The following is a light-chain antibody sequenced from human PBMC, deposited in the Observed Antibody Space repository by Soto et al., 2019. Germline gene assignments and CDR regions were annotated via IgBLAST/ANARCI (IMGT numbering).Light chain of an antibody. J-gene: IGKJ4*01. V-gene: IGKV3-20*01. CDR2: GAS. CDR1: QSINTNY. Sequence: EIVLTQSPGTLSLSPGERATLSCRASQSINTNYLAWYQQRPGQAPRLLIYGASTRATGIPDRFGGSGSGTDFTLTISRLEPEDFAVYYCQQYQSSPVTFDGGTKVEIK. CDR3: QQYQSSPVT.